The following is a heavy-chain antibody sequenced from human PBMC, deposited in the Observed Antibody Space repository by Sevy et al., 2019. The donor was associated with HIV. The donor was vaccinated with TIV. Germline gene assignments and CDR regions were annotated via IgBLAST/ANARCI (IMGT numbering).Heavy chain of an antibody. V-gene: IGHV3-30*18. CDR2: ISDDGSNK. CDR3: AKDREIDPDAFDI. J-gene: IGHJ3*02. CDR1: GFTFSSYG. Sequence: GGSLRLSCAASGFTFSSYGMHWVRQAPGKGLEWVAVISDDGSNKYYADSVKGRFTISRDNSKNTLYLQMNSLRAEDTAVYYCAKDREIDPDAFDIWGQGTMVTVSS.